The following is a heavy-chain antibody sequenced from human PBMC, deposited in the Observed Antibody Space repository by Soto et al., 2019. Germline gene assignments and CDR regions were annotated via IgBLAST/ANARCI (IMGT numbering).Heavy chain of an antibody. Sequence: ASVKVSRKASGYTFTSYGLSWVRQAPGQGLAWMGWISAYNGNTNYAQKLQDRVTMTTDTSTSTAYMELRSMRSDDPAVDYDTRGGQWVGELSVDNWFDPWGQGTLVTVSS. CDR1: GYTFTSYG. D-gene: IGHD3-10*01. V-gene: IGHV1-18*01. J-gene: IGHJ5*02. CDR3: TRGGQWVGELSVDNWFDP. CDR2: ISAYNGNT.